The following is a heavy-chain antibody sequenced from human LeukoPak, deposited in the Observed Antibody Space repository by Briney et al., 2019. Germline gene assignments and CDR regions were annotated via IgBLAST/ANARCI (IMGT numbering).Heavy chain of an antibody. CDR1: GGSISSSSYY. D-gene: IGHD4-17*01. CDR3: ARALDYGDYDFDY. J-gene: IGHJ4*02. Sequence: PSETLSLTCTVSGGSISSSSYYWGWIRQPPGKGLEWIGTIYYSGSTYYNPSLKSRVTISIDTSKNQFSLKLNSVTAADTAVYYCARALDYGDYDFDYWGQGTLVTVSS. V-gene: IGHV4-39*07. CDR2: IYYSGST.